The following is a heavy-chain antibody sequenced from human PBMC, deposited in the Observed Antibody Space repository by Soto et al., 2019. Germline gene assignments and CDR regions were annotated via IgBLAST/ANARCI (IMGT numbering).Heavy chain of an antibody. CDR3: ARDASGPFDY. CDR1: G. Sequence: GMHWVRRAPGKGLEWVAAFSYDGRSKYYAESVKGRFTISRDNSKNTLSLQMTSLRAEDTGIYYCARDASGPFDYWGQGSLVT. CDR2: FSYDGRSK. D-gene: IGHD2-8*02. V-gene: IGHV3-30*04. J-gene: IGHJ4*02.